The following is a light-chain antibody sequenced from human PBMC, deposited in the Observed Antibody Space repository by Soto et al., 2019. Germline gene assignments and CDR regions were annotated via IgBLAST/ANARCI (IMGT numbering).Light chain of an antibody. J-gene: IGLJ3*02. Sequence: QSALTQPPSASGSPGQSVTISCTGTSSDVGGYNYVSWYRQHPGQAPKLMIYEVNKRPSGVPDRFSGSKSGSTASLTVSGLQAEDEADYYCSSYASGSVWVFGGGTKLTVL. CDR3: SSYASGSVWV. CDR2: EVN. V-gene: IGLV2-8*01. CDR1: SSDVGGYNY.